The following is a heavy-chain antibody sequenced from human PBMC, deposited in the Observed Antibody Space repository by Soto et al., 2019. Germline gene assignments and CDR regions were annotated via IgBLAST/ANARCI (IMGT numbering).Heavy chain of an antibody. CDR1: GFTFSSCA. CDR2: ISGSVGTT. D-gene: IGHD6-19*01. CDR3: ARDGDSSGWFRMDV. J-gene: IGHJ6*02. V-gene: IGHV3-23*01. Sequence: GSLRLSCAASGFTFSSCAMSWVRQAPGKGLEWVSVISGSVGTTYYADSVKGRFTISRDNSKNTLYLQMNSLRAEDTAVYYCARDGDSSGWFRMDVWGQGTTVTVSS.